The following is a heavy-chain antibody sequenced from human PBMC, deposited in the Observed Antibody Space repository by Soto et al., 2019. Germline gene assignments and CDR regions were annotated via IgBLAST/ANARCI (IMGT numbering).Heavy chain of an antibody. V-gene: IGHV1-69*13. CDR1: GGTFSSYA. CDR2: IIPIFGTA. Sequence: SVQVSCKASGGTFSSYAISWVRQASGQGLEWMGGIIPIFGTANYAQKFQGRVTIAADESTSTAYMELSGLRADDTAVYYCARLSGDHSAFFSYGMDAWGQGTTVTVSS. CDR3: ARLSGDHSAFFSYGMDA. D-gene: IGHD2-21*01. J-gene: IGHJ6*02.